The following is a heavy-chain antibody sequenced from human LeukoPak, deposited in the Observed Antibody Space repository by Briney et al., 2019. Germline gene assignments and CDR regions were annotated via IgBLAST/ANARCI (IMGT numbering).Heavy chain of an antibody. CDR1: GFTFSSYA. J-gene: IGHJ4*02. CDR3: ARRGYTSAWDY. Sequence: GGSLRLSCAASGFTFSSYAMNWVRQAPGKGLEWVSYISTSSSTIYYADSVEGRFTISRDNAENSLYLQMHSLRAEDTAVYYCARRGYTSAWDYWGQGTLVTVSS. CDR2: ISTSSSTI. V-gene: IGHV3-48*01. D-gene: IGHD6-19*01.